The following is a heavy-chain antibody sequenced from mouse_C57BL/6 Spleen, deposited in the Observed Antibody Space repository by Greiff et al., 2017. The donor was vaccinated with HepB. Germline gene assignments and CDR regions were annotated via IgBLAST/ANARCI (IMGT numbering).Heavy chain of an antibody. D-gene: IGHD2-5*01. V-gene: IGHV3-6*01. CDR1: GYSITSGYY. CDR2: ISYDGSN. J-gene: IGHJ3*01. Sequence: DVQLQESGPGLVKPSQSLSLTCSVTGYSITSGYYWNWIRQFPGNKLEWMGYISYDGSNNYNPSLKNRISITRDTSKNQFFLKLNSVTTEDTATYYCASKNSNWGFAYWGQGTLVTVSA. CDR3: ASKNSNWGFAY.